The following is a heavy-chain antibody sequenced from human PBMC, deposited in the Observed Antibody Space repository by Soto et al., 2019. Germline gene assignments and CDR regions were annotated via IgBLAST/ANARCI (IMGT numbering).Heavy chain of an antibody. V-gene: IGHV4-59*01. D-gene: IGHD3-3*01. CDR3: ARARITIFGFDP. J-gene: IGHJ5*02. CDR2: IYYSGST. CDR1: GGSISSYY. Sequence: SETLSLTCTVSGGSISSYYWSWFRQPPGKGLEWIGYIYYSGSTNYNPSLKSRVTISVETSKKQFSLKLSSVTAADTAVYYCARARITIFGFDPWGQGTLVTVS.